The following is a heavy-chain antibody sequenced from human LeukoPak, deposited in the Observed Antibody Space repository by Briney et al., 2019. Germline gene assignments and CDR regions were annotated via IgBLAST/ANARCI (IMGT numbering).Heavy chain of an antibody. V-gene: IGHV3-21*01. D-gene: IGHD6-19*01. CDR1: GFTFSSYG. CDR2: ISSSSSYI. Sequence: GGSLRLSCAASGFTFSSYGMHWVRQAPGKGLEWVSSISSSSSYIYYADSVKGRFTISRDNAENSLYLQMNSLRDEDTAVYYCARDPYSGGYGAYYYYMDVWGKGTTVTVSS. CDR3: ARDPYSGGYGAYYYYMDV. J-gene: IGHJ6*03.